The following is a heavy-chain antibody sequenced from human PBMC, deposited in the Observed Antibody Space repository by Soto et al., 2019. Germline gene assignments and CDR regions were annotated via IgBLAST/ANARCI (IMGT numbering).Heavy chain of an antibody. Sequence: GGSLRLSCAASGFTFSSYAMHWVRQAPGKGLEWVAVISYDGSIKYYADSVKGRFTISRDSAKNSLYLQMNSLRAEDTAVYYCAGSGYSGYDLDYWGQGTLVTVSS. CDR3: AGSGYSGYDLDY. J-gene: IGHJ4*02. CDR2: ISYDGSIK. CDR1: GFTFSSYA. D-gene: IGHD5-12*01. V-gene: IGHV3-30-3*01.